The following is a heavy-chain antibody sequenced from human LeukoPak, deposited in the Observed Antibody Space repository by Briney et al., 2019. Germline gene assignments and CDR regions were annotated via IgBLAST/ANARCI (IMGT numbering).Heavy chain of an antibody. CDR3: AKPNCNSATRLTWSPSYFDY. Sequence: GGSLRLSCAASGFTFNSYGIHWVRQAPGKGMEWVAVISYDGSNKYYADSVKGRFTISRDNSKNTLYLQMNSLRAEDTAVYYCAKPNCNSATRLTWSPSYFDYWGQGTLVTVSS. CDR1: GFTFNSYG. J-gene: IGHJ4*02. D-gene: IGHD2/OR15-2a*01. CDR2: ISYDGSNK. V-gene: IGHV3-30*18.